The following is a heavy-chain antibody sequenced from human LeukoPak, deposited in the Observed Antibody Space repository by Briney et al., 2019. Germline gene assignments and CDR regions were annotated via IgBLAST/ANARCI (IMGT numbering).Heavy chain of an antibody. CDR3: ASPGSGSYYRNYYYGMDV. D-gene: IGHD3-10*01. CDR1: GASFSGYY. CDR2: LNHSGST. Sequence: PSETLSLTCAVYGASFSGYYWSWIRQPPGKGLEWIGELNHSGSTNYNPSLKSRVTISVDTSKNQFSLKQSSVTAADTAVYYCASPGSGSYYRNYYYGMDVWGKGTTVTVSS. J-gene: IGHJ6*04. V-gene: IGHV4-34*01.